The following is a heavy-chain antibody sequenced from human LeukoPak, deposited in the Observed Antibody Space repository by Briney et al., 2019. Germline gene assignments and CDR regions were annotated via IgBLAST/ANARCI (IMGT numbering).Heavy chain of an antibody. D-gene: IGHD6-6*01. CDR1: GFTFSSYA. Sequence: GGSLRLSCAASGFTFSSYAMHWVRQAPGKGLEWVAVISYDGSNKYYADSVKGRFTISRDNSKNTLYLQMNSLRAEDTAVYYCARVEYSSSSSLAPDYWGQGTLVTVSS. V-gene: IGHV3-30*01. CDR3: ARVEYSSSSSLAPDY. J-gene: IGHJ4*02. CDR2: ISYDGSNK.